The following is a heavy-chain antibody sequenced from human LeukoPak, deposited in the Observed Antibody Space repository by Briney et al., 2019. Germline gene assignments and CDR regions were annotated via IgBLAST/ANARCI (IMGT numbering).Heavy chain of an antibody. CDR3: AKEPNAYSSGWYFQD. CDR1: GFTFRNYG. J-gene: IGHJ1*01. CDR2: ISHDGTTT. D-gene: IGHD6-25*01. V-gene: IGHV3-30*18. Sequence: GGSLRLSCVTSGFTFRNYGMQWVRQAPGKGLEWVALISHDGTTTFYADSVKGRFTISRDNSKNTLDLQMDSLRAEDTAVYFCAKEPNAYSSGWYFQDWGQGTLVTVSS.